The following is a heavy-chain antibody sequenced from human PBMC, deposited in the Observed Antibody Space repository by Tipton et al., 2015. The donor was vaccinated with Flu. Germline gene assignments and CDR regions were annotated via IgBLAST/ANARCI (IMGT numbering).Heavy chain of an antibody. V-gene: IGHV4-39*01. CDR1: GGSISSSSYY. CDR3: ATKEVSYCSGGSCYSYYFDY. J-gene: IGHJ4*02. D-gene: IGHD2-15*01. Sequence: TLSLTCTVSGGSISSSSYYWGWIRQPPGKGLEWIGSIYYSGSTYYNPSLKSRVTISVDTSKNQFSLKLSSVTAADTAVYYCATKEVSYCSGGSCYSYYFDYWGQGTLVTASS. CDR2: IYYSGST.